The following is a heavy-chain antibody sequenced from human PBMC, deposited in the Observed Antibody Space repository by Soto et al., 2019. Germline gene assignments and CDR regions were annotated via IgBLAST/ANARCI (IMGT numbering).Heavy chain of an antibody. D-gene: IGHD3-10*01. V-gene: IGHV1-3*01. CDR2: INAGNGNT. CDR1: GYTFTSYA. J-gene: IGHJ5*02. Sequence: QVQLVQSGAEVKKPGASVKVSCKASGYTFTSYAMHWVRQAPGQRLEWMGWINAGNGNTKYSQKFQGRVTITRDTSPSTAYMELSSLGSEDAALYYCARGGVRGGWFDPWGQGTLVTVSS. CDR3: ARGGVRGGWFDP.